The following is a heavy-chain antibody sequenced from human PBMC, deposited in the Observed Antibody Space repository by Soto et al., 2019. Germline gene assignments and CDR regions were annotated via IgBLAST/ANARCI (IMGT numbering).Heavy chain of an antibody. Sequence: GGSLRLSCAASGFTFSSYAMHWVRQAPGKGLEWVAVISYDGSNKYYADSVKGRFTISRDNSKNTLYLQMNSLRAEDTAVYYCARVKLELLKYYFDYWGQGTLVTVSS. V-gene: IGHV3-30-3*01. D-gene: IGHD1-26*01. CDR2: ISYDGSNK. CDR3: ARVKLELLKYYFDY. J-gene: IGHJ4*02. CDR1: GFTFSSYA.